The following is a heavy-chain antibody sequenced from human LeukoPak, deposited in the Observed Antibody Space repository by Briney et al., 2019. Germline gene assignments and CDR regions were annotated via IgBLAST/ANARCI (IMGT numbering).Heavy chain of an antibody. CDR1: GGSVSSGSYY. V-gene: IGHV4-61*01. D-gene: IGHD3-9*01. CDR3: ARLRYDILNFDY. CDR2: IYYSGST. J-gene: IGHJ4*02. Sequence: PSETLSLTCTVSGGSVSSGSYYWSWIRQPPGKGLEWTGYIYYSGSTNYNPSLKSRVTISVDTSKNQFSLKLSSVTAADTAVYYCARLRYDILNFDYWGQGTLVTVSS.